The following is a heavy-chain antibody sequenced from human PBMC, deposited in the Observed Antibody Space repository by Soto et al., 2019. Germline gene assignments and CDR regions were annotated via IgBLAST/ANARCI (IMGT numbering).Heavy chain of an antibody. CDR2: ISAYNGNT. J-gene: IGHJ6*03. Sequence: ASVKVSCKASGYTFTSYGISWVRQAPGQGLEWMGWISAYNGNTNYAQKLQGRVTMTTDTSTSTAYMELSSLRSEDTAVYYCARAAYYYGSGSYYSHYYYYYMDVWAKGTTVTVSS. D-gene: IGHD3-10*01. CDR1: GYTFTSYG. V-gene: IGHV1-18*01. CDR3: ARAAYYYGSGSYYSHYYYYYMDV.